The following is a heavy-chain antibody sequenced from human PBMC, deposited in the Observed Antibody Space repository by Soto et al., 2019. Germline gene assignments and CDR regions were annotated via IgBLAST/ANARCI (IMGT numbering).Heavy chain of an antibody. D-gene: IGHD4-4*01. CDR3: PRGSVHDYSTCDY. J-gene: IGHJ4*02. V-gene: IGHV1-2*04. Sequence: GASVKVSCKASGYTFTGYYIHWVRQAPGQGLEWMGWINPNSGDTNYAQKFQAWVTMTRDTSISTAYMDLTSLRYDDTALYYCPRGSVHDYSTCDYWGPGTLVTVAS. CDR1: GYTFTGYY. CDR2: INPNSGDT.